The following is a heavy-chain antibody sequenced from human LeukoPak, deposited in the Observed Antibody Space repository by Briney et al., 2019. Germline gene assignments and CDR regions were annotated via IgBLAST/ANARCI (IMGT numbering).Heavy chain of an antibody. CDR1: GFTFSSYA. CDR2: IGGSGGST. CDR3: AKAHYYDSSGYSMH. V-gene: IGHV3-23*01. Sequence: GGSLRLSCAASGFTFSSYAMSWVRQAPGKGLEWVSAIGGSGGSTYYADSVKGRFTISRDNSKNTLYLQMNSLRAEDTAVYYCAKAHYYDSSGYSMHWGQGTLVTVSS. D-gene: IGHD3-22*01. J-gene: IGHJ4*02.